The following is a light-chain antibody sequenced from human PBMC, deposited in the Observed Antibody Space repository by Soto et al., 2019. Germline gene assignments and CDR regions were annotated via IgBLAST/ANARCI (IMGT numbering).Light chain of an antibody. CDR3: CSSGGSPSYV. CDR1: SINVGSYKL. V-gene: IGLV2-23*02. CDR2: EVN. Sequence: QSVLTQPASVSGSPGQSITISFAGTSINVGSYKLVSWYQQHPGKAPKLMIFEVNKRPSGVSNRFSGSKSGNTASLTISGLKVEDEADYYCCSSGGSPSYVFATGTKAIVL. J-gene: IGLJ1*01.